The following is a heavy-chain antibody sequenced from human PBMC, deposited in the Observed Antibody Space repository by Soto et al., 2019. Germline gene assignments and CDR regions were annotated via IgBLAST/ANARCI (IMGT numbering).Heavy chain of an antibody. J-gene: IGHJ3*02. CDR3: VRFLIPNDAFDI. D-gene: IGHD2-2*02. CDR1: GFTFSSYA. Sequence: GGSLRLSCAASGFTFSSYAMSWVRQAPGKGLEWVSAISGSGGSTYYADSVKGRFTISRDNSKNTLYLQMNSLRAEDTAVYYCVRFLIPNDAFDIWGQGTMVTVSS. V-gene: IGHV3-23*01. CDR2: ISGSGGST.